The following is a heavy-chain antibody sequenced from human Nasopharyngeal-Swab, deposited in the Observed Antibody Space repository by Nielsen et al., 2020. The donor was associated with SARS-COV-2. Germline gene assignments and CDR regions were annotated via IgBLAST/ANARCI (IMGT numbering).Heavy chain of an antibody. V-gene: IGHV3-23*01. CDR3: ARDLRYYDSSGYSTGAFDI. CDR1: GFTFSSYA. D-gene: IGHD3-22*01. Sequence: GGSLRLSCAASGFTFSSYAMSWVRQAPGKGLEWVSAISGSGGSTYYADSVKGRFTISRDNSKNTLYLQMNSLRAEDTAVYYCARDLRYYDSSGYSTGAFDIWGQGTMVTVSS. CDR2: ISGSGGST. J-gene: IGHJ3*02.